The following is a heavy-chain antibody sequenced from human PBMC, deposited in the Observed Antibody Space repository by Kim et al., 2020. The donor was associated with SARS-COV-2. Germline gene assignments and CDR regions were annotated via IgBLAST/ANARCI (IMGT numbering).Heavy chain of an antibody. Sequence: GGSLRLFCAASGLRFSDSAIHWVRQASGKGLEWIARFRKIGDADPTEYADSVRGRFTISRDDSKSTADLVMDSLRSEDTAVYYCASGPSGWTEFFEYWG. D-gene: IGHD6-19*01. CDR2: FRKIGDADPT. CDR1: GLRFSDSA. CDR3: ASGPSGWTEFFEY. V-gene: IGHV3-73*01. J-gene: IGHJ4*01.